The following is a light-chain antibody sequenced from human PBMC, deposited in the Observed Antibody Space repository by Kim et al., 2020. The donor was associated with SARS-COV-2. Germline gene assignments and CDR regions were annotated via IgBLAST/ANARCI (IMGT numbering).Light chain of an antibody. CDR1: RAQRTEC. J-gene: IGLJ2*01. V-gene: IGLV4-69*01. CDR3: QTWGTGIGV. Sequence: ALVQPSCTLSRAQRTECLEEQQQQPEKGPGCLRKVHSDGSHREGDGIPARFSGSSSGAERYIPISSVQSEDEADFYCQTWGTGIGVFGGGTQLTVL. CDR2: VHSDGSH.